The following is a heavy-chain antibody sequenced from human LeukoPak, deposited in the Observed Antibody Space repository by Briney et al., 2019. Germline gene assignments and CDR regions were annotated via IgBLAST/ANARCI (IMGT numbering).Heavy chain of an antibody. Sequence: GGSLRLSCAASGFTVSSNYMNWVRQAPGKGLEWVSGIYSGVSTYYADSVKGRFTISRDNSKNTVYLQINSLRAEDTAVYYCGKTATGYSSGQKPAWPVDYWGQGTLVTVSS. CDR3: GKTATGYSSGQKPAWPVDY. V-gene: IGHV3-53*01. CDR2: IYSGVST. D-gene: IGHD6-19*01. J-gene: IGHJ4*02. CDR1: GFTVSSNY.